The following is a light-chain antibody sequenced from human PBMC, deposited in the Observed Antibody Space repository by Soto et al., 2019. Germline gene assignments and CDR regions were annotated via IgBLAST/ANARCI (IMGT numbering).Light chain of an antibody. CDR2: WAS. Sequence: DIVMTQSPDSLAVSLGERATINCKSSQSVLYSSSNKNYLAWYQQKSGQPPKLLIYWASTRESGVPDRFSGSGSGTDFTLSINNLQAEDVAVYYCQQYYSTPRTFGQGTKVEIK. CDR1: QSVLYSSSNKNY. CDR3: QQYYSTPRT. V-gene: IGKV4-1*01. J-gene: IGKJ1*01.